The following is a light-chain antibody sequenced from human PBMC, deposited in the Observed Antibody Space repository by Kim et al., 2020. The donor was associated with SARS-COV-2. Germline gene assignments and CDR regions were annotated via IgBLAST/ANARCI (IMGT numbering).Light chain of an antibody. CDR1: SSDVGGYNY. Sequence: LSQPASVSGSPGQSITISCTGTSSDVGGYNYVSWYQQHPGKAPKLMIYDVSNRPSGVSNRFSGSKSGNTASLTISGLQAEDEADYYCSSYTSSSTDVV. J-gene: IGLJ2*01. CDR2: DVS. V-gene: IGLV2-14*03. CDR3: SSYTSSSTDVV.